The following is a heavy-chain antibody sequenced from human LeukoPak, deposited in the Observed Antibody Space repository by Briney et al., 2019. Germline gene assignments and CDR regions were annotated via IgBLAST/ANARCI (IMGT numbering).Heavy chain of an antibody. Sequence: LETLSLTCTVSGGSISSSSYYWGWIRQPPGEGLEWIGSIFYSGNTYYNPSLKSRVTISVDTSKNQFSVKLSSVTAADTAVYYCARLYVLRFLEWSPTSRTVGDAFDIWGQGTMVAVSS. CDR2: IFYSGNT. V-gene: IGHV4-39*01. CDR1: GGSISSSSYY. CDR3: ARLYVLRFLEWSPTSRTVGDAFDI. J-gene: IGHJ3*02. D-gene: IGHD3-3*01.